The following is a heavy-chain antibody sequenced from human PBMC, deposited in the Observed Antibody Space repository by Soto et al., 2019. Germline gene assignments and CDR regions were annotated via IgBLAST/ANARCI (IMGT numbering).Heavy chain of an antibody. J-gene: IGHJ4*02. D-gene: IGHD2-21*02. CDR3: ARSIVVVTALDY. CDR2: INAGNGNT. CDR1: GYTFTSYA. Sequence: QVQLVQSGAEEKKPGASVKVSCKASGYTFTSYAMHWVRQAPGQRLEWMGWINAGNGNTKYSQKFKGIVTITRDTSASTAYMELSSLRSEDTAVYYCARSIVVVTALDYWGQGTLVTVSS. V-gene: IGHV1-3*05.